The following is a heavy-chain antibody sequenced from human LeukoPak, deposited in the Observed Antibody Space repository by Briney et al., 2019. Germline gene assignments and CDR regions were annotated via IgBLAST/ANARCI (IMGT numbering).Heavy chain of an antibody. CDR3: ARGGYSYGYDDDFEY. CDR2: IYSSGST. V-gene: IGHV4-59*11. CDR1: GGSISSHY. Sequence: PSETLSLTCTVSGGSISSHYWSWIRQPPGKALEWIGYIYSSGSTNYNPSFKSRVTISVDTSKNQFSLKLTSVTAADTAVYYCARGGYSYGYDDDFEYWGQGILVTVSS. J-gene: IGHJ4*02. D-gene: IGHD5-18*01.